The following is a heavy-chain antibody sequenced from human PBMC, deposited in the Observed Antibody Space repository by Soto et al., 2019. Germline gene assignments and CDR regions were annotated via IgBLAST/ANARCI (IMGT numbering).Heavy chain of an antibody. V-gene: IGHV3-48*01. J-gene: IGHJ1*01. Sequence: EVQLVESGGGLVQPGGSLRLSCAASGFTFSTYSMNWVRQAPGRGLEWVSYISTSGSTVYYAGSVKGRFTVSRDNAKNSLFLQMNSLRAEDTAVYYCARGYFSGGSCYALEYFQHWGQGTLVTVSS. D-gene: IGHD2-15*01. CDR3: ARGYFSGGSCYALEYFQH. CDR2: ISTSGSTV. CDR1: GFTFSTYS.